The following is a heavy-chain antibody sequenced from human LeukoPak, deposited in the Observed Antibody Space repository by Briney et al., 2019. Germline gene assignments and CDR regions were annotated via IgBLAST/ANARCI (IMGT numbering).Heavy chain of an antibody. CDR1: GYTFTTYW. CDR2: IYPSDSDT. V-gene: IGHV5-51*01. Sequence: GESLKISFKGSGYTFTTYWIGWVRQTPGRGLEWMGIIYPSDSDTRYSPSFKGQVTISADKSISTAYLQWTTLEASDTAIYYCARRTLGATYDYWGQGTLVTVSS. D-gene: IGHD1-26*01. CDR3: ARRTLGATYDY. J-gene: IGHJ4*02.